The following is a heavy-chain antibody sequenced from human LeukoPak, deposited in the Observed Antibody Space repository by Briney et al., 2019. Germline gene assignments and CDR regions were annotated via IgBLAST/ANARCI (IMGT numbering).Heavy chain of an antibody. CDR1: GYTFTSYG. CDR3: ARVKGVTMIPALYYYGMDV. J-gene: IGHJ6*02. Sequence: GASVKVSCKASGYTFTSYGISLVRQAPGQGLEWMGWISAYNGNTNYAQKLQGRVTMTTDTSTSTAYMELRSLRSDDTAVYYCARVKGVTMIPALYYYGMDVWGQGTTVTVSS. CDR2: ISAYNGNT. D-gene: IGHD3-22*01. V-gene: IGHV1-18*01.